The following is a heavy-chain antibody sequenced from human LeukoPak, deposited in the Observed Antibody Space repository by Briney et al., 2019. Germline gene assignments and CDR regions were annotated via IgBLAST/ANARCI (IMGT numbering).Heavy chain of an antibody. D-gene: IGHD6-13*01. CDR1: GGSISSAGYY. V-gene: IGHV4-31*03. J-gene: IGHJ6*02. CDR2: IYYSGST. Sequence: PSETLSLTCTVSGGSISSAGYYWSWIRQHPGKGLEWIGYIYYSGSTYYNPSLKSRVTISVDTSKNQFSLKLSSVTAADTAVYYCARGSGGPSSWYSFYYYYGMDVWGQGTTVTVSS. CDR3: ARGSGGPSSWYSFYYYYGMDV.